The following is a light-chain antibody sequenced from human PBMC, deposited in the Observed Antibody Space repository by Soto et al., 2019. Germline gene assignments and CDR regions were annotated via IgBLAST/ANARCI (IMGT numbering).Light chain of an antibody. Sequence: EIVLTQSPGTLSLSPGERATLSCRASQSVSNNYLAWYQQKPGQAPRLLIYVASNMATGIPDRFSGSGTGTDFTLTNNRVKPKNFAVYCWKRFGSSGTFGQWTKVVIK. CDR1: QSVSNNY. CDR2: VAS. CDR3: KRFGSSGT. V-gene: IGKV3-20*01. J-gene: IGKJ1*01.